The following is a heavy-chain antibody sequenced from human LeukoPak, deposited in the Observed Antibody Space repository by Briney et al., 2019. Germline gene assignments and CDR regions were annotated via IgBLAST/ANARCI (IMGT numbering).Heavy chain of an antibody. V-gene: IGHV3-7*05. D-gene: IGHD2-2*01. J-gene: IGHJ6*02. CDR2: IKEDGSEK. Sequence: GGSLGLSCAASGFTFSRYWMNWVRQAPGKGLEWVANIKEDGSEKYYVDSVKGRFTLSRDNAKNSLYLQMNSLRAEDTAVYYCARDNRDIVVVTAAMGDYYYYGMDVWGQGTTVIVSS. CDR3: ARDNRDIVVVTAAMGDYYYYGMDV. CDR1: GFTFSRYW.